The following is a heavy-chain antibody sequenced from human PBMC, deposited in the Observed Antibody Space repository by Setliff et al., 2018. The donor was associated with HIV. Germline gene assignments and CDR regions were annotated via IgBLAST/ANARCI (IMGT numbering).Heavy chain of an antibody. D-gene: IGHD3-16*01. Sequence: SETLSLTCTVSGVSISSSDYYWGWIRQPPGKGLEWIGSIYYSGTTYYNPSLKSRVTMSIDTSKNQFSLKLSSVTAADTAVYYCARGGGTGSFDYWGQGTLVTVSS. J-gene: IGHJ4*02. CDR3: ARGGGTGSFDY. CDR2: IYYSGTT. V-gene: IGHV4-39*07. CDR1: GVSISSSDYY.